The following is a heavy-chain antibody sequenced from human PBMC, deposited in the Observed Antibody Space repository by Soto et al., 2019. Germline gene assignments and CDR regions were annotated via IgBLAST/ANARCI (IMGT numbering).Heavy chain of an antibody. CDR1: GDSVSSTSAA. CDR2: TYYRSKWST. Sequence: SQTLSLTCAISGDSVSSTSAAWYWIRQSPSRGLEWLGRTYYRSKWSTDYAVSVKSRITINPDTSKNQFSLQLNSVTPEDTAVYYCTRALSGSYDSWGQGTLVTVS. CDR3: TRALSGSYDS. V-gene: IGHV6-1*01. J-gene: IGHJ5*01. D-gene: IGHD1-26*01.